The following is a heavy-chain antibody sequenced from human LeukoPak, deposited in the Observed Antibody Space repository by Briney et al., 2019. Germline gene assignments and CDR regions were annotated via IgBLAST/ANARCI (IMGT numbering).Heavy chain of an antibody. CDR2: INHSGST. CDR3: ARQSGVRYCSGGSCYFHYYYYMDV. Sequence: SETLSLTCTVSGGSISSSSYYWGWIRQPPGKGLEWIGEINHSGSTNYNPSLKSRVTISVDTSKNQFSLKLSSVTAADTAVYYCARQSGVRYCSGGSCYFHYYYYMDVWGKGTTVTISS. CDR1: GGSISSSSYY. D-gene: IGHD2-15*01. J-gene: IGHJ6*03. V-gene: IGHV4-39*01.